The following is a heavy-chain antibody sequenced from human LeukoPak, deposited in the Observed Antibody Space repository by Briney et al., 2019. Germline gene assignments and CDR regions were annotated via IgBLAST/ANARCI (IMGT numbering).Heavy chain of an antibody. CDR1: GYTFTHYY. D-gene: IGHD6-19*01. J-gene: IGHJ4*02. V-gene: IGHV1-2*02. Sequence: ASVTVSCQASGYTFTHYYMHWVRQAPGQGVEGVGLINPKSGDSNYAHKFQGRVTITRDTSISTLYMELSRLRSDDTAVYYCARDVLAVAGDDYWGEGTLVTDSS. CDR2: INPKSGDS. CDR3: ARDVLAVAGDDY.